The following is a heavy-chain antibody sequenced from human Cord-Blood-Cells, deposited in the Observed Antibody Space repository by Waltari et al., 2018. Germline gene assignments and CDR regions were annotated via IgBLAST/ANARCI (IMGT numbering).Heavy chain of an antibody. CDR2: IYSGGST. Sequence: EVQLVETGGGLIQPGGSLRLSCAASGFTVSSNSISWVRRAAGKGLEWVSVIYSGGSTYYADAVKGRCTISRDNSKNTLYLQMNRLRAEDTAVYYCARDMQQLVRGAFDIWGQGTMVTVSS. CDR1: GFTVSSNS. J-gene: IGHJ3*02. V-gene: IGHV3-53*02. D-gene: IGHD6-6*01. CDR3: ARDMQQLVRGAFDI.